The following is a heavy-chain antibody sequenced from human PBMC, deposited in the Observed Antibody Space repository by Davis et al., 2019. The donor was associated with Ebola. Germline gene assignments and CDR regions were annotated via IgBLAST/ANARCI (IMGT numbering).Heavy chain of an antibody. V-gene: IGHV3-11*04. J-gene: IGHJ3*02. D-gene: IGHD3-9*01. CDR1: GFTVSDYY. CDR2: ISSSGSTI. Sequence: GESLKISCAASGFTVSDYYMNWVRQAPGKGLEWVSYISSSGSTIYYADSVKGRFTISRDNAKNSLYLQMNSLRAEDTAVYYCARSLAGYYSHAFDIWGQGTMVTVSS. CDR3: ARSLAGYYSHAFDI.